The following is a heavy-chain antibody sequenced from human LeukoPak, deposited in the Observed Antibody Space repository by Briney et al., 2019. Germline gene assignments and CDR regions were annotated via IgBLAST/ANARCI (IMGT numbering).Heavy chain of an antibody. CDR3: ARGVTLLWLGELGNFDY. CDR1: GGSISSGGYY. CDR2: IYYSGST. Sequence: SETLSLTCTVSGGSISSGGYYWSWIRQHPGKGLEWIGYIYYSGSTYYNPSLKSRVTISVDTSKNQFSLKLSSVTAADTAVYYCARGVTLLWLGELGNFDYWGQGTLVTVSS. D-gene: IGHD3-10*01. J-gene: IGHJ4*02. V-gene: IGHV4-31*03.